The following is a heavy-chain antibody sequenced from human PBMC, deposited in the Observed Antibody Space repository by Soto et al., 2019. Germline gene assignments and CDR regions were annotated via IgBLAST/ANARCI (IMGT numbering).Heavy chain of an antibody. CDR2: MNPYNGRT. CDR3: ARGPGDLGYFDY. D-gene: IGHD3-10*01. Sequence: QVQLVQSGAEEKKPGASVKVSCRTSGYTFTNYDINWVRQAPGQGLEWMGWMNPYNGRTGYAKNLQGRVTMTTNTSMSTADMELSSLRSDDTAVYFCARGPGDLGYFDYWGQGALVTVSS. CDR1: GYTFTNYD. V-gene: IGHV1-8*01. J-gene: IGHJ4*02.